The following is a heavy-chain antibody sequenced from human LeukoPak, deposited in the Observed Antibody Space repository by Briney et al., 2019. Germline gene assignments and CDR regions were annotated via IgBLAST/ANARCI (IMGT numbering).Heavy chain of an antibody. D-gene: IGHD5-24*01. CDR2: INPNSGGT. Sequence: ASVKVSCKASGYTFTGYYMHWVRQAPGQGLEWMGWINPNSGGTNYAQKFQGRVTMTRDTSISTVYMELSRLRSDDTAVYYCARTVEMATMGFDYWGQGTLVTVSS. CDR1: GYTFTGYY. V-gene: IGHV1-2*02. CDR3: ARTVEMATMGFDY. J-gene: IGHJ4*02.